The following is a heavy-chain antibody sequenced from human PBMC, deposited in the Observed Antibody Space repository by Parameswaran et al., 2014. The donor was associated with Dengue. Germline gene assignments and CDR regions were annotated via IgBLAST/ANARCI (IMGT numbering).Heavy chain of an antibody. V-gene: IGHV4-39*07. CDR3: ARDRYRIQLWLRAFDY. CDR2: IYYSGST. J-gene: IGHJ4*02. Sequence: WIRQPPGKGLEWIGSIYYSGSTYYNPSLKSRVTISVDTSKNQFSLKLSSVTAADTAVYYCARDRYRIQLWLRAFDYWGQGTLVTVSS. D-gene: IGHD5-18*01.